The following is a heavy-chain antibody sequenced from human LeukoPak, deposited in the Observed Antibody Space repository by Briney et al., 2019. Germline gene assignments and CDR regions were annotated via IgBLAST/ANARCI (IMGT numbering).Heavy chain of an antibody. CDR2: ISGDGKTI. CDR3: ASQSYARFDP. J-gene: IGHJ5*02. CDR1: GFTVSNYW. D-gene: IGHD3-16*01. Sequence: PGGSLRLSCEASGFTVSNYWMNWVRQAPGKGLVWISRISGDGKTISYADSVKGRFTISRDNAKNTLSLQMNSLRVEDTAVYYCASQSYARFDPWGQGTLVTVSS. V-gene: IGHV3-74*01.